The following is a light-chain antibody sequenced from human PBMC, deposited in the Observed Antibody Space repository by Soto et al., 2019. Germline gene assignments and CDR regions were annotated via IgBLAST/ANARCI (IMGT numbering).Light chain of an antibody. J-gene: IGKJ1*01. CDR3: QQYDNSPRT. Sequence: EIVLTQSPGTLSLSPGERATLSCRASQSININYLAWYQQKPGQGPMLLMYGASSRATGIPDRFSGSGSGTDLTLTISRLEPEDFAMYYGQQYDNSPRTFGQGTKVEIK. CDR1: QSININY. CDR2: GAS. V-gene: IGKV3-20*01.